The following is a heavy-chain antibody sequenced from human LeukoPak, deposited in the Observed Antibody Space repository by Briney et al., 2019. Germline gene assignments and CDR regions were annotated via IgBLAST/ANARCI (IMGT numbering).Heavy chain of an antibody. CDR3: AVGGPEY. Sequence: GGSLRLSCIASGFTFGDYAMSWVRQAPGKGLEWIGFIRSKAYGEITEYASSVKGRFTISRDDSKGIAYLQMNSLKTEDTAVYYCAVGGPEYWGQGTLVTVSS. V-gene: IGHV3-49*04. CDR2: IRSKAYGEIT. J-gene: IGHJ4*02. CDR1: GFTFGDYA.